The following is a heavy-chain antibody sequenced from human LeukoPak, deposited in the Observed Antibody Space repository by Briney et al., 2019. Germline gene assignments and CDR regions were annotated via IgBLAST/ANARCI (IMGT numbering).Heavy chain of an antibody. J-gene: IGHJ6*02. CDR3: ARDAVDTANAV. CDR1: GFTFTTYW. V-gene: IGHV3-74*01. Sequence: GGSLRLSCAASGFTFTTYWMYWVRQAPGKGLVWVSHINSDGSITSYADSVKGRFTISRDNAKNTLYLQINSLRAEDTAVYYCARDAVDTANAVWGQGTTVTVSS. CDR2: INSDGSIT. D-gene: IGHD5-18*01.